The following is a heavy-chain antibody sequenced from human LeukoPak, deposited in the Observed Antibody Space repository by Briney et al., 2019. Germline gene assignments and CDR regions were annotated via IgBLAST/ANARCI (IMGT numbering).Heavy chain of an antibody. D-gene: IGHD1-26*01. CDR1: GGSISSYY. J-gene: IGHJ4*02. V-gene: IGHV4-38-2*02. CDR2: IYHSGST. CDR3: ARVSVITQYNGSPDYFAS. Sequence: SETLSLTCTVSGGSISSYYWSWIRQPPGKGLEWIGSIYHSGSTYYNPSLKSRVTISVDTSKNQFSLKLSSVTAADTAVYYCARVSVITQYNGSPDYFASWGQGTLLTVSS.